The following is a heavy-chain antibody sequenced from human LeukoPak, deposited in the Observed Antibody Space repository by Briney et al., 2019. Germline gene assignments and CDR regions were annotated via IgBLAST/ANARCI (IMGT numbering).Heavy chain of an antibody. D-gene: IGHD5-12*01. CDR1: EFTFSSYE. CDR3: ARDGNSGYDPDAFDI. J-gene: IGHJ3*02. V-gene: IGHV3-48*03. CDR2: ISSSGSTI. Sequence: GGSLRLSCAASEFTFSSYEMNWVRQAPGRGLEWVSYISSSGSTIYYADSVKGRFTISRDNPKNSLYLQMNSLRAEDTAVYYCARDGNSGYDPDAFDIWGQGTMVTVSS.